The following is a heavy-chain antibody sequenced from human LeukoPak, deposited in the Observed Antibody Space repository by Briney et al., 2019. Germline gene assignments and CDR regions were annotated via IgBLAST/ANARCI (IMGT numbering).Heavy chain of an antibody. V-gene: IGHV3-30*18. Sequence: QPGRSLRLSCAASGFTFSSYGMHWVRQAPGKGLEWVAVISYDGSNKYYADSVKGRFTISRDNSKNTLYLQMNSLRAEDTAVYYCAKDGLLLWFGELLPPYGMDVWGQGTTVTVSS. CDR1: GFTFSSYG. J-gene: IGHJ6*02. CDR3: AKDGLLLWFGELLPPYGMDV. CDR2: ISYDGSNK. D-gene: IGHD3-10*01.